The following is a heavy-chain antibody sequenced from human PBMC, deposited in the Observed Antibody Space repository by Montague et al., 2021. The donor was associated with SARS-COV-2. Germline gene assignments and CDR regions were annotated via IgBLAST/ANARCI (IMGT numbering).Heavy chain of an antibody. CDR2: IHYSGST. D-gene: IGHD3-3*01. CDR3: ARGDFGVVIIPYYYYYMDV. CDR1: GGSISGSNYY. Sequence: SETLSLTCTVSGGSISGSNYYWGWIRQPPGKGLEWIGTIHYSGSTYYEPSLKSRVTTSLDTSKNQFSLKLSSVTAADTAVYYCARGDFGVVIIPYYYYYMDVWGKGTTVPFS. J-gene: IGHJ6*03. V-gene: IGHV4-39*01.